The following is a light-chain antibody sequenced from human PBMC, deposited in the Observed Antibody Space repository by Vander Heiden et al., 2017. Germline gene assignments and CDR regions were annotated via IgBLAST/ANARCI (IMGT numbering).Light chain of an antibody. CDR3: QSYDSSLSVV. CDR2: GNT. V-gene: IGLV1-40*01. CDR1: SSNIGAGYG. J-gene: IGLJ2*01. Sequence: QSVLTQPPSVSGAPGQRIIISCTGRSSNIGAGYGVHWYQQLPGTAPKLLIYGNTNRPSGVPDRFSGSKSGTSASLAITGLQAEDEAEYYCQSYDSSLSVVFGGGTKMTV.